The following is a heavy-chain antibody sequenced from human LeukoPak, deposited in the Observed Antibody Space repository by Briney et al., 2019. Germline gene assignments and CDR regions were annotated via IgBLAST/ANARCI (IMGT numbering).Heavy chain of an antibody. CDR2: IYYSGST. CDR1: GGSISSYY. J-gene: IGHJ4*02. CDR3: ARASSEGFFDY. Sequence: PSETLSLTCTVSGGSISSYYCSWIRQPPGKGLEWIGYIYYSGSTNYNPSLKSRVTISVDTSKNQCSLKLSSVTAADTAVYYCARASSEGFFDYWGQGTLVTVSS. V-gene: IGHV4-59*01. D-gene: IGHD3-10*01.